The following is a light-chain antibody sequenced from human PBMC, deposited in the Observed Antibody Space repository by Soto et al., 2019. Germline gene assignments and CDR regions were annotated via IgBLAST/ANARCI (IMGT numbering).Light chain of an antibody. CDR3: AAWDDRLSVA. CDR2: NNN. V-gene: IGLV1-47*02. CDR1: NSNIGTNY. Sequence: QAVLTQPPSASGTPGQRVSISCSGINSNIGTNYVYWYQQLPGTTPKLLIYNNNQRPSGVPDRFSGSKSGTSASLAISGLRSEDEADYYCAAWDDRLSVAFGGGTKLTVL. J-gene: IGLJ2*01.